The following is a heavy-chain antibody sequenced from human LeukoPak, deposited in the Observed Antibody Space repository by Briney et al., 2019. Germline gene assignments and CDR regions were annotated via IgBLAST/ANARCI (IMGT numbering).Heavy chain of an antibody. V-gene: IGHV4-61*01. CDR2: IYNSGSA. CDR1: GGSVSSDSHY. CDR3: ARGRGL. Sequence: SETLSLTCTVSGGSVSSDSHYWSWIRQPPGKGLEWIGWIYNSGSANFNPSLKSRVTISVDTSKNQFSLKLSSVTAADTAVYYCARGRGLWGQGTLVTVSS. J-gene: IGHJ4*02. D-gene: IGHD3-10*01.